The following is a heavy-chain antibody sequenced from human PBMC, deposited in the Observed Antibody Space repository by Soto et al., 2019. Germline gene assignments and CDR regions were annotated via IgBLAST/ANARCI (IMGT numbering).Heavy chain of an antibody. CDR1: GFTFSSYA. J-gene: IGHJ3*02. Sequence: PGESLRLSCAASGFTFSSYAMSWVRQAPGKGLEWVSAISGSGGSTYYADSVKGRFTISRDNSKNTLYLQMNSLRAEDTAVYYCSKNLGDLTNAIDIWGQGTMVTVSS. CDR3: SKNLGDLTNAIDI. D-gene: IGHD2-21*02. CDR2: ISGSGGST. V-gene: IGHV3-23*01.